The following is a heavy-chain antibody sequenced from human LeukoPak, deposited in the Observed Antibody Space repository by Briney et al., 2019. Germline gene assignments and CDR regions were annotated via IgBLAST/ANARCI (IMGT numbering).Heavy chain of an antibody. Sequence: GGSLRLSCAAPGFTFDDYGLSWVRQAPGKGLEWVSSITSSSSYIYYADSVKGRFTISRDNAKNSLYLQMDSLRAEDTAVYYCARGRICSGGSCYPPDAFDIWGQGTMVTVSS. J-gene: IGHJ3*02. V-gene: IGHV3-21*01. CDR2: ITSSSSYI. D-gene: IGHD2-15*01. CDR3: ARGRICSGGSCYPPDAFDI. CDR1: GFTFDDYG.